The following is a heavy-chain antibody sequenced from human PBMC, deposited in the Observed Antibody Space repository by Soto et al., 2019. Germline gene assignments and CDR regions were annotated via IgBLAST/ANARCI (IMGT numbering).Heavy chain of an antibody. J-gene: IGHJ3*02. CDR3: ARDRRRNGNDYIWGSYRYGAFDI. CDR1: GYTFTGYY. D-gene: IGHD3-16*02. V-gene: IGHV1-2*04. CDR2: INPNSGGT. Sequence: QVQLVQSGAEVKKPGASVKVSCKASGYTFTGYYMHWVRQAPGQGLEWMGWINPNSGGTNYAQKFQGWVNMTRDTSISTAYMELSRLRSDDTAVYYCARDRRRNGNDYIWGSYRYGAFDIWGQGTMVTVSS.